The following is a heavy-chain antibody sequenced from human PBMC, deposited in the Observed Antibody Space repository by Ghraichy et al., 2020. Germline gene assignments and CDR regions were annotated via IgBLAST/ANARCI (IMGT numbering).Heavy chain of an antibody. J-gene: IGHJ5*02. Sequence: ASVKVSCKASGYTFTSYDINWVRQATGQGLEWMGWMNPNSGNTGYAQKFQGRVTMTRNTSISTAYMELSSLRSEDTAVYYCARAGIAVAGIPADWFDPWGQGTLVTVSS. V-gene: IGHV1-8*01. D-gene: IGHD6-19*01. CDR2: MNPNSGNT. CDR3: ARAGIAVAGIPADWFDP. CDR1: GYTFTSYD.